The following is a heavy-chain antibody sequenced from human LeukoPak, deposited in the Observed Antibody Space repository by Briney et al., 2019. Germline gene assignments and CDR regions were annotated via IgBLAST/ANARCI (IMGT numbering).Heavy chain of an antibody. CDR3: ARASGYYYDSSGYYLIV. Sequence: PSETQSLTCTVSGGSISSYYWSWIRQPPGKGLEWIGYIYYSGSTNYNPSLKSRVTISVDTSKNQFSLKLSSVTAADTAVYYCARASGYYYDSSGYYLIVWGQGTLVTVSS. CDR1: GGSISSYY. J-gene: IGHJ4*02. D-gene: IGHD3-22*01. CDR2: IYYSGST. V-gene: IGHV4-59*01.